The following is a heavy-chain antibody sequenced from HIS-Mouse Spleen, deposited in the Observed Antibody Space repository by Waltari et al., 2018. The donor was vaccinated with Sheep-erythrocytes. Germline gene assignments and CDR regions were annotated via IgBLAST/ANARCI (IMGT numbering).Heavy chain of an antibody. J-gene: IGHJ4*02. CDR2: ISSSSSYI. D-gene: IGHD1-26*01. CDR1: GFPFSSCR. Sequence: EVQLVESGGGLVNPGGSLRLSCAASGFPFSSCRMNWVRQAPGKGLEWVSSISSSSSYIYYADSVKGRFTISRDNAKNSLYLQMNSLRAEDTAVYYCARVASGATFDYWGQGTLVTVSS. CDR3: ARVASGATFDY. V-gene: IGHV3-21*01.